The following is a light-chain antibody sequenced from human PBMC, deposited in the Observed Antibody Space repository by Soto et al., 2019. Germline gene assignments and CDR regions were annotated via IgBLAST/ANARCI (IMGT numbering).Light chain of an antibody. CDR3: QQYNNWPRT. CDR2: GAS. J-gene: IGKJ1*01. Sequence: EIVMTQSPATLSVSPGERATLSCRASQSISSNLAWYQQKPGQAPRLLIFGASTRTTGLPARFSGSGSGTEFTLTISSLQSEDFAVYFCQQYNNWPRTFGRGTKVEIK. CDR1: QSISSN. V-gene: IGKV3-15*01.